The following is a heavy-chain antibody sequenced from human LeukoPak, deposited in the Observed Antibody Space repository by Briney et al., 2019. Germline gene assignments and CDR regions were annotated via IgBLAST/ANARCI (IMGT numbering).Heavy chain of an antibody. CDR3: ARGLRWLQSPYYFDY. D-gene: IGHD5-24*01. Sequence: ASVKVSCKASGYTFTSYDINWVRQATGQGLEWMEWMNPNSGNTGYAQKFQGRVTITRNTSISTAHMELSSLRSEDTAVYYCARGLRWLQSPYYFDYWGQGTLVTVSS. J-gene: IGHJ4*02. CDR2: MNPNSGNT. CDR1: GYTFTSYD. V-gene: IGHV1-8*03.